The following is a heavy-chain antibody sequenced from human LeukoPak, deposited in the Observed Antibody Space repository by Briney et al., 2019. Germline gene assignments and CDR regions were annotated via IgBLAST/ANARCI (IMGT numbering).Heavy chain of an antibody. Sequence: GGSLRLSCAASGFTSSSYWMHWVRQAPGKELVWVSRITNDGTSTSHADSVKGRFATSRDNAKNTLYLQMNSLRAEDTAVYYCARGLTTTSADYWGQGTLVTVSS. J-gene: IGHJ4*02. V-gene: IGHV3-74*01. CDR3: ARGLTTTSADY. D-gene: IGHD1-26*01. CDR1: GFTSSSYW. CDR2: ITNDGTST.